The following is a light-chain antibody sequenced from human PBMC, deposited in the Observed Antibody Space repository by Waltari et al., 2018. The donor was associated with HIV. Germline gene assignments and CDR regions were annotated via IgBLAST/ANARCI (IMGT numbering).Light chain of an antibody. J-gene: IGLJ2*01. CDR1: SSDAGGYNY. CDR2: DVS. Sequence: QSALTQPRSVSGSPGQAVTISCTGTSSDAGGYNYVSWYQQHPGKAPKLIISDVSQRPSGVPDRFSGSKSANTASLTISGLQAEDEADYYCCSYAGSYTYVLFGGGTQLTVL. CDR3: CSYAGSYTYVL. V-gene: IGLV2-11*01.